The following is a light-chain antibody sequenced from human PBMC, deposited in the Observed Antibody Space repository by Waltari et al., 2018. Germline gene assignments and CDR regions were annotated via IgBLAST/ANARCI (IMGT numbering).Light chain of an antibody. CDR3: GTWDTSLTAGV. CDR1: SSNLGTND. Sequence: QSVLTQPPSLSAAPGHHVTIPCSGCSSNLGTNDLSSYQPLPGTAPKLLIYDNKKRPSGTPDRFSGSKSGTSATLGITGLQTGDEADYYCGTWDTSLTAGVFGGGTKLTVL. J-gene: IGLJ3*02. CDR2: DNK. V-gene: IGLV1-51*01.